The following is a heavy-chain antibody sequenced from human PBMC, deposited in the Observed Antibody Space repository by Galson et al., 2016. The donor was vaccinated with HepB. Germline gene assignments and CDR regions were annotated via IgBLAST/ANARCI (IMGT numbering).Heavy chain of an antibody. CDR2: IHPSGGYT. V-gene: IGHV1-46*02. CDR3: AKDNTRCSFDS. D-gene: IGHD2-2*01. J-gene: IGHJ4*02. Sequence: SVKVSCKASGYTFNSCSMHWVRQAPGQGPEWMGIIHPSGGYTRYAQNFQGRVTMIRDTSTSTVYMELSRLKSEDTAMYYCAKDNTRCSFDSWGQGTLVTISS. CDR1: GYTFNSCS.